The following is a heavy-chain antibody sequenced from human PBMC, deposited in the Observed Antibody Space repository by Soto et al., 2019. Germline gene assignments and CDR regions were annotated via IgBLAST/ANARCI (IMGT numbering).Heavy chain of an antibody. J-gene: IGHJ4*02. CDR3: ARSESRYCSSTSCYTLDY. V-gene: IGHV1-69*01. D-gene: IGHD2-2*02. CDR1: GGNFSSYA. CDR2: IIPIFGTA. Sequence: VKVYCKGAGGNFSSYAIRWLRQANGQGLEWMGGIIPIFGTANYAQKFQGRVTITADESTSTAYMELSSLRSEDTAVYYCARSESRYCSSTSCYTLDYWGQGTLVTVSS.